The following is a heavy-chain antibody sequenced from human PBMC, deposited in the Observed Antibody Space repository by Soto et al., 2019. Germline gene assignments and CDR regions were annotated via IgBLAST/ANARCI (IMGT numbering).Heavy chain of an antibody. J-gene: IGHJ4*02. D-gene: IGHD6-6*01. Sequence: ASVKVSCKASGGTFSSYAISWVRQAPGQGLEWMGGIIPIFGTANYAQKFQGRVTITADESTSTAYMELSSLRSEDTAVYYCARGIAARPGLVPFDYWGQGTLVTVSS. V-gene: IGHV1-69*13. CDR1: GGTFSSYA. CDR3: ARGIAARPGLVPFDY. CDR2: IIPIFGTA.